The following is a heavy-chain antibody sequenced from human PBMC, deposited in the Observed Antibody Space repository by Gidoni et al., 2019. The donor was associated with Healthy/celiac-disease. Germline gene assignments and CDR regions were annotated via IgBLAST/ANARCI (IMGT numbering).Heavy chain of an antibody. J-gene: IGHJ3*02. D-gene: IGHD3-16*01. V-gene: IGHV3-9*01. CDR3: AKAFGQTRPGAFDI. CDR2: ISWNSGSI. CDR1: GFTVEDYA. Sequence: EVQLVESGGGLVQHGRSLRLACAASGFTVEDYAMHWVRLAPGKGLEWVSGISWNSGSIGHADSVKGRFTISRDNAKNSLYLQMNSLRAEDTALYYCAKAFGQTRPGAFDIWGQGTMVTVSS.